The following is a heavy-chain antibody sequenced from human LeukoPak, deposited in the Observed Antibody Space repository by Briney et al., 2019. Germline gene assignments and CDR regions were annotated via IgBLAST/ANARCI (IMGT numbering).Heavy chain of an antibody. CDR3: ARDSGTTGEVKFDP. V-gene: IGHV4-4*07. J-gene: IGHJ5*02. CDR1: GGSINSY. CDR2: ISGSGTI. D-gene: IGHD3-10*01. Sequence: SETLSLTCTVSGGSINSYWSWIRQPAGKGLEWIGRISGSGTITYNPALQSRLSISIDTSKNQFSLKLMSVTAADTAVHYCARDSGTTGEVKFDPWGQGTLVTVSS.